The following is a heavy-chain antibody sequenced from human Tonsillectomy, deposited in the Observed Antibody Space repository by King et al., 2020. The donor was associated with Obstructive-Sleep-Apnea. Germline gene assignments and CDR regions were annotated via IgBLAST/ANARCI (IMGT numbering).Heavy chain of an antibody. CDR3: AKGLSASGSYLPFDS. V-gene: IGHV3-23*04. D-gene: IGHD3-10*01. J-gene: IGHJ4*02. Sequence: VQLVESGGGLVQPGGSLRLSCAASGFTFSTHTMSLVRQAPGKGLECVSAISGSGDTTTYADSVRGRFTLSRDNSKNTLYLQMNSLRVEDTAIYYCAKGLSASGSYLPFDSWGQGTLVTVSS. CDR1: GFTFSTHT. CDR2: ISGSGDTT.